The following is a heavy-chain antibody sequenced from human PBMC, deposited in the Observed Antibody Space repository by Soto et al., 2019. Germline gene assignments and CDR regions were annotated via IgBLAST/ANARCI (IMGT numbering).Heavy chain of an antibody. D-gene: IGHD3-9*01. CDR1: GGSFSDYY. CDR2: INDSGST. J-gene: IGHJ4*02. V-gene: IGHV4-34*01. Sequence: SETLSLTCAVYGGSFSDYYWNWIRQPPGKGLEWIGEINDSGSTNYNPSLKSRVTISIDTSKNHFSLKLTSVTAADTAVYYCARSYHDLLTGYSYIDYWDRGTPVTVSS. CDR3: ARSYHDLLTGYSYIDY.